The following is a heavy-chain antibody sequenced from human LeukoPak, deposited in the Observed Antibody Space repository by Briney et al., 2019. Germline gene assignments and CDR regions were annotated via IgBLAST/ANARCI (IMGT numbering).Heavy chain of an antibody. V-gene: IGHV4-30-2*01. CDR3: ARDGGYSSFDP. Sequence: SETLSLTCAVSGGSISSGGYSWSWIRQPPGKGLEWIGYIYHSGSTYYNPSLKSRVTISVDRSKNQFSLKLSSVTAADTAVYYCARDGGYSSFDPWGQGTLVTVSS. CDR2: IYHSGST. J-gene: IGHJ5*02. D-gene: IGHD3-22*01. CDR1: GGSISSGGYS.